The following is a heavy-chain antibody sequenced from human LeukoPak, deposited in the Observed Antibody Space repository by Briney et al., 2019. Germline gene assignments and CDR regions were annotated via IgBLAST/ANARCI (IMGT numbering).Heavy chain of an antibody. V-gene: IGHV3-23*01. Sequence: GGSLRLSCAASGFTSGCCAMSWVRQAPGKGLEWVSSISGNGDSSYYADSVKGRFTIFRDNSKNTLYLQMNSLRSGDSATYYCAARPTSAAVAPSDYWGQGTLVTVSS. J-gene: IGHJ4*02. CDR1: GFTSGCCA. D-gene: IGHD6-19*01. CDR3: AARPTSAAVAPSDY. CDR2: ISGNGDSS.